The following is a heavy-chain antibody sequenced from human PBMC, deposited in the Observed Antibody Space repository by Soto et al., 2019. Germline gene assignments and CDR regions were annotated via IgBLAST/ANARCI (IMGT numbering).Heavy chain of an antibody. D-gene: IGHD6-19*01. CDR3: AKAVVTSSGTNDGFDM. J-gene: IGHJ3*02. CDR2: ISGRGDDT. V-gene: IGHV3-23*01. Sequence: PGGSLRLSCAASAFTFSSHAMSWVRQAPGGGLEWVSTISGRGDDTFYADSVKGRFTISRDNSRNTLYLQMNSLRAEDTAVYYCAKAVVTSSGTNDGFDMWGQGTRVTVSS. CDR1: AFTFSSHA.